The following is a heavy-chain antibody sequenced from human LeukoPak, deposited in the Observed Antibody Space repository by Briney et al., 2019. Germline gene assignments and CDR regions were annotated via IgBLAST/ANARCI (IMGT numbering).Heavy chain of an antibody. Sequence: GGSLRLSCAASGFTFSSYGMHWVSQAPGKGLEWVAVIWYDGSNKYYADSVKGRFTISRDNSKNTLYLQMNSLRAEDTAVYYCARDWETYSSSWSFDYWGQGTLVTVSS. CDR1: GFTFSSYG. CDR3: ARDWETYSSSWSFDY. D-gene: IGHD6-13*01. V-gene: IGHV3-33*01. CDR2: IWYDGSNK. J-gene: IGHJ4*02.